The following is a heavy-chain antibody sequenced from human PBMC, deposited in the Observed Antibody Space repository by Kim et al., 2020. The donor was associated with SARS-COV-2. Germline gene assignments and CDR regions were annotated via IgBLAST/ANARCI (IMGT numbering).Heavy chain of an antibody. J-gene: IGHJ3*02. Sequence: DVSSTSSADSVKRRYTISIDNAKSTLYLQVNSLRAEDTALYYCVRGAFDIWGQGTMVTVSS. V-gene: IGHV3-74*01. CDR2: DVSST. CDR3: VRGAFDI.